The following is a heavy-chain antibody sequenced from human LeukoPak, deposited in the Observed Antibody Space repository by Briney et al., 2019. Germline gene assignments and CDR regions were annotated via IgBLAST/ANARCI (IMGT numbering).Heavy chain of an antibody. D-gene: IGHD4-17*01. J-gene: IGHJ6*02. CDR3: ARDYGDYAWGYYYYGMDV. CDR1: GFTFSSYS. Sequence: GGSLRLSCAASGFTFSSYSMNWVRQAPGKGLEWVSYISSSSSTIYYADSVKGRFTISRDNAKNSLYLQMNSLRAEDTAVYYCARDYGDYAWGYYYYGMDVWGQGTTVTVSS. CDR2: ISSSSSTI. V-gene: IGHV3-48*04.